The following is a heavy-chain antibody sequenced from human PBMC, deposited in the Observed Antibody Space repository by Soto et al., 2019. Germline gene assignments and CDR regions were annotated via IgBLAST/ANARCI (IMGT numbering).Heavy chain of an antibody. CDR1: GFTFSSYS. CDR2: ISSSSSTI. J-gene: IGHJ5*02. V-gene: IGHV3-48*02. D-gene: IGHD1-26*01. Sequence: EVQLVESGGGLVQPGGSLRLSCAASGFTFSSYSMNWVRQAPGKGLEWVSYISSSSSTIYYADSVKGRFTITRDKANNSLYLQTSRLRDEATAVYCCARESGRLIWFGPWGQGTLGSAAS. CDR3: ARESGRLIWFGP.